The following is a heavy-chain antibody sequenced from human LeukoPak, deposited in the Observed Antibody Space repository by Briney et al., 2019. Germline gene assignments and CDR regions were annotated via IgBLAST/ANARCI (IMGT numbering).Heavy chain of an antibody. J-gene: IGHJ4*02. D-gene: IGHD3-22*01. CDR2: IRYDGSNK. CDR1: GFTFSSYE. Sequence: GGSLRLSCAASGFTFSSYEMNWVRQAPGKGLEWVAFIRYDGSNKYYADSVKGRFTISRDNSKNTLYLQMNSLRAEDTAVYYCAKGGQYYYDSSGCCDYWGQGTLVTVSS. CDR3: AKGGQYYYDSSGCCDY. V-gene: IGHV3-30*02.